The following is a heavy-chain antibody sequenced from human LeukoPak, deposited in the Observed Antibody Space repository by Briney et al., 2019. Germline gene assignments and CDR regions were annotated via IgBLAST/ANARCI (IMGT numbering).Heavy chain of an antibody. CDR1: GGTFSSYA. Sequence: SVKVSCKASGGTFSSYAINWVRQAPGQGLEWMGGIIPIFGSAKYAPKFQGRVTITTDESTTTVYMELSSLRSEDTAVYYCARESVTVGDNWFDPWAREPWSPSPQ. D-gene: IGHD1-26*01. CDR2: IIPIFGSA. V-gene: IGHV1-69*05. J-gene: IGHJ5*02. CDR3: ARESVTVGDNWFDP.